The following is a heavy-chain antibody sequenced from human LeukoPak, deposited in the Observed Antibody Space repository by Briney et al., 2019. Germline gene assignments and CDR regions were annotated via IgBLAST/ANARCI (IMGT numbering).Heavy chain of an antibody. V-gene: IGHV3-30*03. D-gene: IGHD1-26*01. CDR2: ISYDGSNK. CDR3: ARESSGSPSTRDAFDI. J-gene: IGHJ3*02. Sequence: GGSLRLSCAASGFTFSSYGMHWVRQAPGKGLGWVAVISYDGSNKYYADSVKGRFTISRDNSKNTLYLQMNSLRAEDTAVYYCARESSGSPSTRDAFDIWGQGTMVTVSS. CDR1: GFTFSSYG.